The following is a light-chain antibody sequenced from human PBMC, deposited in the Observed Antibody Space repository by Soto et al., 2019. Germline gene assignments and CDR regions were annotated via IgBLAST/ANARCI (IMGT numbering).Light chain of an antibody. CDR3: QPYGTSLSGLYV. V-gene: IGLV1-40*01. Sequence: QSVLTQPPSVSGAPGQRVTISCTGTSSNIGAGQDVHWCRQLPGAAPKFLISDSNNRASGVPDRFSVSKSGASASLAITGLRAEDEGDYFCQPYGTSLSGLYVFGTGTKVTVL. CDR1: SSNIGAGQD. J-gene: IGLJ1*01. CDR2: DSN.